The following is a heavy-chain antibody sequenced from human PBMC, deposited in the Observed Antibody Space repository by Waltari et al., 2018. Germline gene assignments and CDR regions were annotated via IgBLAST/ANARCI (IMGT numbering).Heavy chain of an antibody. CDR1: GGSFSGYY. CDR3: ARDAQCGLLGY. Sequence: QVQLQQWGAGLLKPSETLSLTCAVYGGSFSGYYWSWIRQPPGKGLEWIGEINPRGSTNYNPSLKSRVTISVDTSKNQFSLKLSSVTAADTAVYYCARDAQCGLLGYWGQGTLVTVSS. CDR2: INPRGST. J-gene: IGHJ4*02. V-gene: IGHV4-34*01. D-gene: IGHD2-15*01.